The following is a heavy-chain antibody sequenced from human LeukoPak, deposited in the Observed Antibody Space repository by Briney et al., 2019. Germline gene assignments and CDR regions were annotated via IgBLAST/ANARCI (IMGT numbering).Heavy chain of an antibody. V-gene: IGHV3-23*01. CDR1: GFTFSNYW. CDR2: MSGSGGRI. D-gene: IGHD6-19*01. J-gene: IGHJ4*02. Sequence: GGSLRLSCAVSGFTFSNYWMNWVRQAPGKGLEWVSAMSGSGGRIYYTDSVKGRFTISRDNSKNTLYLQMNSLRAEDTAVYYCAKEGSSGWHDYFDYWGQGTLVIVSS. CDR3: AKEGSSGWHDYFDY.